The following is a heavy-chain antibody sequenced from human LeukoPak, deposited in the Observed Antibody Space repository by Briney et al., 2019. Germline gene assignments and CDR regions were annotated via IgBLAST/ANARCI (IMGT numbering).Heavy chain of an antibody. D-gene: IGHD3-22*01. V-gene: IGHV4-59*01. CDR3: ARNGDYYEKSGYYYLFDF. CDR1: GGPINNYY. J-gene: IGHJ4*02. Sequence: SETLSLTCTVSGGPINNYYWSWIRQPPGKGLEYIGYIYYSGSANYNPSPKSRVTISVDPSKNQFSLKLSSVTAADTAVYYCARNGDYYEKSGYYYLFDFWGQGTLVTVSS. CDR2: IYYSGSA.